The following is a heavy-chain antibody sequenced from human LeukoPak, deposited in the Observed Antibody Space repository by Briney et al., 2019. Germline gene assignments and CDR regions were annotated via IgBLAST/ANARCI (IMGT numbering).Heavy chain of an antibody. Sequence: QTSETLSLTCAVSGGSISSSSYYWGWIRQPPGKGLEWIGSIYYSGSTYYNPSLESRVTLSVDTSKNQFSLKLKSVTAADTAVYYCARQVVAGIRGMDVWGQGTTVIVSS. J-gene: IGHJ6*02. CDR2: IYYSGST. D-gene: IGHD6-19*01. CDR3: ARQVVAGIRGMDV. V-gene: IGHV4-39*01. CDR1: GGSISSSSYY.